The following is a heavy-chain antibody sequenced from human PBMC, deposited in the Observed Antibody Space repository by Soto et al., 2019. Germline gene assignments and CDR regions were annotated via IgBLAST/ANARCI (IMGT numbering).Heavy chain of an antibody. J-gene: IGHJ4*02. D-gene: IGHD1-1*01. CDR2: ISYDGSNK. Sequence: QVQLVESGGGVVQPGRSLRLSCAASGFTFSSYAMHWVRQAPGKGLEWVAVISYDGSNKYYADSVKGRFTISRDNSKNTLYLQMNSLRAEDTAVYYCARDGGTYYFDYWGQGTLVTVSS. CDR1: GFTFSSYA. CDR3: ARDGGTYYFDY. V-gene: IGHV3-30-3*01.